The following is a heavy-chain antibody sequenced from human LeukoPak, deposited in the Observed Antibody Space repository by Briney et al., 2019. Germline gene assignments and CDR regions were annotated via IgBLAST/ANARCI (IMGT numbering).Heavy chain of an antibody. Sequence: PGGSLRLSCVGSGLTFSSDWMHWDRQAPGKGPVWVSRINTDGDSTVYADSVKGRFTISKDNAKNTLYLQMNSLRLEDTATYYCARTRGNAFDIWGQGTMVTVSS. J-gene: IGHJ3*02. CDR3: ARTRGNAFDI. CDR1: GLTFSSDW. D-gene: IGHD3-16*01. CDR2: INTDGDST. V-gene: IGHV3-74*01.